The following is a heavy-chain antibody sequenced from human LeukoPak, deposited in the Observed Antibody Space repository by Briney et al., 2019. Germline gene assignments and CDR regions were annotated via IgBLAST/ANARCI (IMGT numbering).Heavy chain of an antibody. J-gene: IGHJ6*03. V-gene: IGHV1-8*01. Sequence: ASVKVSCKASGYTFTSYDINWVRQATGQGLEWMGWMNPNSGNTGYAQKFQGRVTMTRNTSISTAYMELSSLRSEDTAVYYCARAHTVTATDYYYYYMDVWGKGTTVTISS. CDR2: MNPNSGNT. D-gene: IGHD4-17*01. CDR3: ARAHTVTATDYYYYYMDV. CDR1: GYTFTSYD.